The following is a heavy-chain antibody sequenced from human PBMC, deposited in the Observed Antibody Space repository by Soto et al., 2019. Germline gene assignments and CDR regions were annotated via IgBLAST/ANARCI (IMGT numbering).Heavy chain of an antibody. Sequence: GGSLRLSCAASGFTFGDYAMHWVRQTPGKGLEWVSGISWNSGSIGYADSVKGRFTISRDNAKNSLYLQMNSLRAEDTALYYCATLLSIAAAGTPSRGMDVWGQGTTVTVSS. CDR2: ISWNSGSI. V-gene: IGHV3-9*01. CDR1: GFTFGDYA. D-gene: IGHD6-13*01. J-gene: IGHJ6*02. CDR3: ATLLSIAAAGTPSRGMDV.